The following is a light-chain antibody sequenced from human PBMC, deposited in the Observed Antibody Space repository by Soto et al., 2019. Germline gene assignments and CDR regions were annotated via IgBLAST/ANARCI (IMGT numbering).Light chain of an antibody. J-gene: IGKJ2*01. CDR1: QSVSSY. CDR2: DAS. Sequence: EIVLTQSPATLSLSPGERATLSCRASQSVSSYLAWYQQKPGLAPRLLIYDASNRATGIPARFSGSGSGTDVTLTISSLEPEDFAVYYCQQRSNWPPYTFGQGTKLEIK. CDR3: QQRSNWPPYT. V-gene: IGKV3-11*01.